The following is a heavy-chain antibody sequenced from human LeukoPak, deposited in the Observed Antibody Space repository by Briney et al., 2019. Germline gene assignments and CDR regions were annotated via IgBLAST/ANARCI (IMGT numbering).Heavy chain of an antibody. Sequence: SETLSLTCTVSGGSISSYYWSWIRQPPGKGLEWIGYIYYIGSTNYNPSLKSRVTISVDTSKNQFSLKLSSVTAADTAVYYCARILAYCGGDCSFFDYWGQGTLVTVSS. CDR2: IYYIGST. CDR1: GGSISSYY. J-gene: IGHJ4*02. V-gene: IGHV4-59*01. D-gene: IGHD2-21*01. CDR3: ARILAYCGGDCSFFDY.